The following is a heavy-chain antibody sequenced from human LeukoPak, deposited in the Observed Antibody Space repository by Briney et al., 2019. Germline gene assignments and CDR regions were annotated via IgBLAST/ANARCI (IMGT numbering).Heavy chain of an antibody. J-gene: IGHJ4*02. CDR2: ISAYNGNT. CDR1: GYTFTSHG. V-gene: IGHV1-18*01. Sequence: ASVKVSCKASGYTFTSHGISWVRQAPGQGLEWMGWISAYNGNTNYVQKLQGRVTMTTDTSTSTAYMELRSLRSDDTAIYYCAKEVFSTWYGGYYFDDWGQGTLVTVSS. CDR3: AKEVFSTWYGGYYFDD. D-gene: IGHD6-13*01.